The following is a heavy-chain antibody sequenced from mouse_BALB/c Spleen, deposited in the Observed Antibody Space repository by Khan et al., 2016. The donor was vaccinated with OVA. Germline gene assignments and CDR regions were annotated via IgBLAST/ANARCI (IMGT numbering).Heavy chain of an antibody. Sequence: QVQLKESGAELVKPGASVKLSCKASGYTFTSDYMYWVKQRPGQGLEWIGEINPNNGDANYNEKFKNKATLTVDKSSNTAFMQLSSLTSEDSAVYYCTRTVYGSFAYWGQGTLVTVSA. D-gene: IGHD2-2*01. CDR2: INPNNGDA. CDR1: GYTFTSDY. V-gene: IGHV1S81*02. J-gene: IGHJ3*01. CDR3: TRTVYGSFAY.